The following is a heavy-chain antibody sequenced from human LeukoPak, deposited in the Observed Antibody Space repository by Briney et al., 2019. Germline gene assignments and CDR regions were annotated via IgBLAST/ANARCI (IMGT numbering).Heavy chain of an antibody. J-gene: IGHJ6*02. V-gene: IGHV4-30-2*01. CDR1: GGSISSGGYS. Sequence: SETLSLTCAVSGGSISSGGYSWSWIRQPPGKGLEWIGYIYHSGSTYYNPSLKSRVTISVDTSKNQFSLKLSSVTAADTAVYYCARDLLDPSYYYYGMDVWGQGTTVTVSS. CDR3: ARDLLDPSYYYYGMDV. D-gene: IGHD1-1*01. CDR2: IYHSGST.